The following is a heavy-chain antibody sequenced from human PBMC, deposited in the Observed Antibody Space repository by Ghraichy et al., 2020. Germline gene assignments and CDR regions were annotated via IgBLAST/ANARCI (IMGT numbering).Heavy chain of an antibody. D-gene: IGHD2-8*01. CDR3: GTHLVY. CDR2: ISSSSNYI. CDR1: GFVFNNYA. V-gene: IGHV3-21*01. Sequence: GGSLRLSCTASGFVFNNYAMSWGRQAPGKGLEWVASISSSSNYIYYTDSVKGRFTISRDNARGSLDLQMNSLRVDDTAVYYCGTHLVYWGQGTLVTVSS. J-gene: IGHJ4*02.